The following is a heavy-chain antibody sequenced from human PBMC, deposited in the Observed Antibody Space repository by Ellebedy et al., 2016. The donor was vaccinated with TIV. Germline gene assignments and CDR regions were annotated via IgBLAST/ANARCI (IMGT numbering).Heavy chain of an antibody. Sequence: ASVKVSXKASGYTFSRYGISWVRQAPGQGLEWMGWISAYNGYTKYADKLQGRVTMTTDTSTSTAYMELRSLRSDDTAVYYCARDVGSPSGAYADFASYFDSWGQGTLVTVSS. CDR3: ARDVGSPSGAYADFASYFDS. CDR2: ISAYNGYT. CDR1: GYTFSRYG. D-gene: IGHD7-27*01. V-gene: IGHV1-18*04. J-gene: IGHJ4*02.